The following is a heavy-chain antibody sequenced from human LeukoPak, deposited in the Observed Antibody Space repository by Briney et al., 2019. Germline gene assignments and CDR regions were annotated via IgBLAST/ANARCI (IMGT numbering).Heavy chain of an antibody. CDR3: ARGGLGYDY. CDR2: IYSSGST. CDR1: GYSISSGSYY. Sequence: SETLSLTCTVSGYSISSGSYYWGWIRQPAGEGLEWIGRIYSSGSTKYNPSLESRLTISVDTSRNQFSLKLSSVTAADTAVYYCARGGLGYDYWGQGTLVTVSS. V-gene: IGHV4-61*02. D-gene: IGHD1-26*01. J-gene: IGHJ4*02.